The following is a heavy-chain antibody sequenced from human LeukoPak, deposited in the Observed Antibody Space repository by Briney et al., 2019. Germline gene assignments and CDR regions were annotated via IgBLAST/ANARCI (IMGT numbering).Heavy chain of an antibody. D-gene: IGHD4-17*01. V-gene: IGHV4-59*11. CDR2: ISHIGRT. CDR1: GDSFSSHY. Sequence: PSETLSLTCAVSGDSFSSHYWTWIRQSPGTGLEWIGYISHIGRTNYNPSLKSRVTISIVTSKNQFYLKLRSVTAADTAVYYCARDLVTVTKGFDIWGQGTMVSVSS. J-gene: IGHJ3*02. CDR3: ARDLVTVTKGFDI.